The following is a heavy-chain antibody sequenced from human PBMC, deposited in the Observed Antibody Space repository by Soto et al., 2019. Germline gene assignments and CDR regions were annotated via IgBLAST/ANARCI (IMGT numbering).Heavy chain of an antibody. J-gene: IGHJ6*02. Sequence: ASVKVSCPASGYTITSYYMHWVRQAPGQGLEWMGIINPSSSATRYSQKFQGRVTMTRDVSTSTVYMEMSGLRSEDTAVYYCARGYCRSGNGDRLYYYDMDGWGQGNKVIVSS. CDR2: INPSSSAT. CDR1: GYTITSYY. CDR3: ARGYCRSGNGDRLYYYDMDG. D-gene: IGHD2-2*01. V-gene: IGHV1-46*01.